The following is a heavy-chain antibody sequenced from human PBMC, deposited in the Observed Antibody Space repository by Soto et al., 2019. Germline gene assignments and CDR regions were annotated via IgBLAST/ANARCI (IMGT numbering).Heavy chain of an antibody. Sequence: QVQLVESGGGVVQPGRSLRLSCAASGFTFSSYAMHWVRQAPGKGLEWVAVISYDGSNKYYADSVKGRFTISRDNSKNSLYLQMNSLRAEDTAVYYCARSRWAAADLTYYYCGMDVWGQGTTVTVSS. CDR2: ISYDGSNK. J-gene: IGHJ6*02. V-gene: IGHV3-30-3*01. D-gene: IGHD6-13*01. CDR1: GFTFSSYA. CDR3: ARSRWAAADLTYYYCGMDV.